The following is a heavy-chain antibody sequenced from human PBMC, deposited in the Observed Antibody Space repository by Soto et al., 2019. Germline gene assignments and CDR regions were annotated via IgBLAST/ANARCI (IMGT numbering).Heavy chain of an antibody. CDR1: GFTFNTYV. CDR2: ISFDGSHK. J-gene: IGHJ6*02. CDR3: AEVQHCSTTSCYFYYCGMDV. V-gene: IGHV3-30*18. Sequence: QVQLVESGGGVVQPGRSLRLSCAASGFTFNTYVMHWVRQAPGKGLEWVAVISFDGSHKYYADSLKGRLTISRANSKNTVFLQMNRLRAEDTAVYYWAEVQHCSTTSCYFYYCGMDVWGQGTTVAVSS. D-gene: IGHD2-2*01.